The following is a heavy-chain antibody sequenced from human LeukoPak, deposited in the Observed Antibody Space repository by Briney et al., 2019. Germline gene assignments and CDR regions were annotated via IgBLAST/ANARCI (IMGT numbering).Heavy chain of an antibody. CDR2: NIPIFGTA. CDR3: ARVVLEVSTVVTDDAFDI. Sequence: SVKVSCKASGGTFSSYAISWVRQAPGQGLEWMGGNIPIFGTANYAQKFQGRVTITADESTSTAYMELSSLRSEDTAVYYCARVVLEVSTVVTDDAFDIWGQGTMVTVSS. J-gene: IGHJ3*02. D-gene: IGHD4-23*01. V-gene: IGHV1-69*13. CDR1: GGTFSSYA.